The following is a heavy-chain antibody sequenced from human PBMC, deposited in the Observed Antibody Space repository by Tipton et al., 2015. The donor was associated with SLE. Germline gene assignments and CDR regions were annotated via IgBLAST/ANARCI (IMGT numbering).Heavy chain of an antibody. CDR2: ISWNSANI. CDR3: AKDAHGDYSHFDH. Sequence: SLRLSCAASGFTFSSYDIHWVRQAPGKGLEWVSGISWNSANIGYADSVRGRFTISRDNAKNSLYLQMINLRADDTALYYCAKDAHGDYSHFDHWGQGTLVTVSS. CDR1: GFTFSSYD. D-gene: IGHD4-17*01. J-gene: IGHJ4*02. V-gene: IGHV3-9*01.